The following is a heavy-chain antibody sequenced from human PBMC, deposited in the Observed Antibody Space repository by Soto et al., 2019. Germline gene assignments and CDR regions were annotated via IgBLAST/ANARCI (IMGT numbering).Heavy chain of an antibody. D-gene: IGHD2-21*01. Sequence: GGSLRLSCAASGFTFGSYVMHWVRQAPGKGLEWVAVIPYDGSDKYYADSVKGRFTVSRDNSKNTLYLQMISLRAEDTAVYYCAKEAYHPYYYYGMDVWGQGTTVTVSS. V-gene: IGHV3-30*18. J-gene: IGHJ6*01. CDR3: AKEAYHPYYYYGMDV. CDR2: IPYDGSDK. CDR1: GFTFGSYV.